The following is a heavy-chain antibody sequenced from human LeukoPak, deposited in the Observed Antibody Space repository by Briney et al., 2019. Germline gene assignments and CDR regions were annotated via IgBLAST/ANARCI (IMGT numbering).Heavy chain of an antibody. D-gene: IGHD3-9*01. V-gene: IGHV4-59*01. Sequence: SETLSLTCTVSGGSISSYYWSWIRQPPGKRLEWIGYIYYSGSTNYNPSLKSRVTISVDTSKNQFSLKLSSVTAADPAVYYCARGYYDILTGYYGVFDYWGQGTLVTVSS. CDR2: IYYSGST. CDR1: GGSISSYY. CDR3: ARGYYDILTGYYGVFDY. J-gene: IGHJ4*02.